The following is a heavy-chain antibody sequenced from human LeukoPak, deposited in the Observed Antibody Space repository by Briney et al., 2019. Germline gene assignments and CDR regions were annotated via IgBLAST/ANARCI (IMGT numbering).Heavy chain of an antibody. D-gene: IGHD3-22*01. V-gene: IGHV3-30*03. CDR3: ARDRGYYDSSGYYYKGYFDY. J-gene: IGHJ4*02. CDR2: ISPDGSHK. Sequence: GGSLRLSCAASGFTFSNNGMNWVRQAPGKGLEWVTFISPDGSHKYYADSVKGRFTIFRDSSKNTLYLQMNSLRAGDTAVYYCARDRGYYDSSGYYYKGYFDYWGQGTLVTVSS. CDR1: GFTFSNNG.